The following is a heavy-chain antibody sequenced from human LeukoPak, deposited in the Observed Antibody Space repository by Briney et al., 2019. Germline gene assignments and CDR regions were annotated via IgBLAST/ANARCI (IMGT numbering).Heavy chain of an antibody. CDR3: ARDAEVGYFDSSNFYDY. Sequence: GGSLRLSCAASGFSFSSYEMNWVRQAPGKGLEWVSYISSSGSTIYYADSVKGRFTISRDNAKNSLYLQMNSLRAEDTAVYYCARDAEVGYFDSSNFYDYWGQGTLVTVSS. V-gene: IGHV3-48*03. J-gene: IGHJ4*02. D-gene: IGHD3-22*01. CDR1: GFSFSSYE. CDR2: ISSSGSTI.